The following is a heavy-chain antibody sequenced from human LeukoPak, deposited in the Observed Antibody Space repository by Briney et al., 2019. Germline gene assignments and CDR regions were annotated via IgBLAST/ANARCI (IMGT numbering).Heavy chain of an antibody. Sequence: VASVKVSCKASGYTFTGYYMHWVRHAPGQGLEWMGWINPNSGGTNYAQKFQGRVTMTRDTSISTAYMELSRLRSDDTAVYYCARAARRAYYYMDVWGKGTTVTVSS. J-gene: IGHJ6*03. CDR3: ARAARRAYYYMDV. CDR2: INPNSGGT. CDR1: GYTFTGYY. V-gene: IGHV1-2*02. D-gene: IGHD6-6*01.